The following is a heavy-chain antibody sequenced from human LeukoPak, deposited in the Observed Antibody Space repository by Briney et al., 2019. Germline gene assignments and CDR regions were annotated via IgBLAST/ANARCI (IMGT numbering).Heavy chain of an antibody. CDR2: INHSGST. V-gene: IGHV4-34*01. CDR1: GGSFSGYY. J-gene: IGHJ6*03. Sequence: SETLSLTCAVYGGSFSGYYWSWIRQPPGKGLEWIAEINHSGSTNYNPSLKSRVTISVDTSKNQFSLKLSSVTAADTAVYYCARGGPRNYYYYYYMDVWGKGTTVTVSS. CDR3: ARGGPRNYYYYYYMDV.